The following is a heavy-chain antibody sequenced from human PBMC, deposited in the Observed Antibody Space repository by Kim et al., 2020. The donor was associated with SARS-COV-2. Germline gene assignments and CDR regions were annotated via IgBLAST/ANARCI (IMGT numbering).Heavy chain of an antibody. D-gene: IGHD3-3*01. Sequence: GGSLRLSCAASGFTFSSYAMHWVRQAPGKGLEWVAVISYDGSNKYYADSVKGRFTISRDNSKNTLYLQMNSLRAEDTAVYYCARDVLRSLYGMDVWGQGTTVTVSS. CDR2: ISYDGSNK. CDR1: GFTFSSYA. V-gene: IGHV3-30-3*01. CDR3: ARDVLRSLYGMDV. J-gene: IGHJ6*02.